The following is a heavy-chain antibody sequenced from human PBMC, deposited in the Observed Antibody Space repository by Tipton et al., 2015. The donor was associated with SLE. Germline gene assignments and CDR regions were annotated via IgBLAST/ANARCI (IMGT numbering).Heavy chain of an antibody. CDR3: AREGPSGGSVAY. CDR2: IDSGGSII. Sequence: SLRLSCVASGFTFRSYEMHWVRQAPGKGLDWLTYIDSGGSIIYYVDSVKGRFTISRDNAKNSVYLQMNSLRVEDTAVYYCAREGPSGGSVAYWGHGTLVIVSS. J-gene: IGHJ4*01. CDR1: GFTFRSYE. D-gene: IGHD6-19*01. V-gene: IGHV3-48*03.